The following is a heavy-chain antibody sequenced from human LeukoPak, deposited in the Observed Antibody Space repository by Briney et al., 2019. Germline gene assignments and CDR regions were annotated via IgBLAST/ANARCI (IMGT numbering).Heavy chain of an antibody. CDR3: ARDTHLPTAYVDTAMAAFDY. J-gene: IGHJ4*02. Sequence: PGGSLRLSCAASGFTFSSYWMSWVRQAPGKGLEWVANIKQDGSEKYYVDSVKGRFTISRDNAKNSLYLQMNSLRAEDTAVYYCARDTHLPTAYVDTAMAAFDYWGQGTLVTVSS. D-gene: IGHD5-18*01. CDR2: IKQDGSEK. CDR1: GFTFSSYW. V-gene: IGHV3-7*01.